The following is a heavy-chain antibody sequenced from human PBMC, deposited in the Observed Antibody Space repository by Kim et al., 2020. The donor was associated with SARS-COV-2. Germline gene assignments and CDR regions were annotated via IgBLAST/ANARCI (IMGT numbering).Heavy chain of an antibody. CDR3: AQGGIAVAGTKGFDY. D-gene: IGHD6-19*01. V-gene: IGHV2-5*01. Sequence: PSLKSRLTITKDTSKNQVVLTMTNMDPVDTATYYCAQGGIAVAGTKGFDYWGQGTLVTVSS. J-gene: IGHJ4*02.